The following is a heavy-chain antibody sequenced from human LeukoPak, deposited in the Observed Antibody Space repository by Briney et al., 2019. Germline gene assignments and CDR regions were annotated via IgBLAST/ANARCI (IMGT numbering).Heavy chain of an antibody. CDR3: AKYGPNYYDRVAFDI. Sequence: PGGSLRLSCAASGFTFSSYGMHWVRQAPGKGLEWVAFIRYDGSNKYYADSVKGRFTISRDNSKNTLYLQMNSLRAEDTAVYYCAKYGPNYYDRVAFDIWGQGTMVTVSS. CDR1: GFTFSSYG. CDR2: IRYDGSNK. D-gene: IGHD3-22*01. J-gene: IGHJ3*02. V-gene: IGHV3-30*02.